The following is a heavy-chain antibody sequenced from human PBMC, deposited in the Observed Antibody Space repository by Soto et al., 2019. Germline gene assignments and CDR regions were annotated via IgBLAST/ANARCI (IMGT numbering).Heavy chain of an antibody. V-gene: IGHV4-59*01. CDR2: IYSSGST. CDR1: GGSISSYY. D-gene: IGHD3-22*01. Sequence: PSETLSLTCTVSGGSISSYYWSWIRQPPGKGLEWIGYIYSSGSTNYNPSLKSRVTISVDTSKNQFSLKLSSVTAADTAVYDCATHYYDSSGYYQLRFDYWGQGTRVTVSS. CDR3: ATHYYDSSGYYQLRFDY. J-gene: IGHJ4*02.